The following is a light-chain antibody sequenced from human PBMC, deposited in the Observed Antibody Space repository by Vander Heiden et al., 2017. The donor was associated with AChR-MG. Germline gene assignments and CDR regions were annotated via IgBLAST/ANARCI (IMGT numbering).Light chain of an antibody. V-gene: IGLV1-47*01. CDR2: RDN. J-gene: IGLJ2*01. CDR1: SSNIGRSY. Sequence: QSVLIQPPSASGTPGQRVTISCSGSSSNIGRSYVHWYQQFPGTTPKLLIYRDNQRPSGVPDRCSGSKSGTSASLAISGLRSEDEAAYFCAAWDDSLSGHVVFGGGTKLTVL. CDR3: AAWDDSLSGHVV.